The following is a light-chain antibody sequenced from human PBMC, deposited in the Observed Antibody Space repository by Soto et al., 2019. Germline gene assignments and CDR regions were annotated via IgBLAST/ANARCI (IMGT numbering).Light chain of an antibody. V-gene: IGLV2-8*01. CDR3: ISYAASDSPYYV. J-gene: IGLJ1*01. CDR2: DVY. Sequence: QSALTQPPSASGSPGQSVTVSCTGTSSDVGAYDHVSWYQQHPGRAPKLMIYDVYKRSSGVPDRFSGSKAGNTASLTVSVLQAEDEADYYCISYAASDSPYYVFGTGTKVTVL. CDR1: SSDVGAYDH.